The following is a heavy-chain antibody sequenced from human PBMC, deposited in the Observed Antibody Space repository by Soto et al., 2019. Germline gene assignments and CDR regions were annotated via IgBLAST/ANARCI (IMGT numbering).Heavy chain of an antibody. CDR1: GGSIISSNFY. CDR2: VEYGGST. V-gene: IGHV4-39*01. Sequence: QLQESGPGLVKPSETLSLTCTVSGGSIISSNFYWGWIRQPPGKGLEWIGSVEYGGSTYDNPSLKSRGTLPADTSKNQFSLKLTSVTAADTAIYYCARHVRGAVTMNWFDPWGHGTLVTVSS. J-gene: IGHJ5*02. CDR3: ARHVRGAVTMNWFDP. D-gene: IGHD3-10*02.